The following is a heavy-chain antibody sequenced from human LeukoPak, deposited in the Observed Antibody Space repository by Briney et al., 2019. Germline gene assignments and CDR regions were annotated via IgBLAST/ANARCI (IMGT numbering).Heavy chain of an antibody. Sequence: ASVKVSCKASGYTFTGYYMHWVRQAPGQGLEWMGWINPNSGGTNYAQKFQGRVTMTRGTSISTAYMELSRLRSDDTAVYYCARDDCNGGRCRFDYWGLGTLVTVSS. CDR3: ARDDCNGGRCRFDY. CDR2: INPNSGGT. CDR1: GYTFTGYY. V-gene: IGHV1-2*02. J-gene: IGHJ4*02. D-gene: IGHD2-15*01.